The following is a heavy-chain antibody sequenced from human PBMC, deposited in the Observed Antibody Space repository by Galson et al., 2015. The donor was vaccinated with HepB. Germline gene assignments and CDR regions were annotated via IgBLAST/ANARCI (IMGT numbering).Heavy chain of an antibody. V-gene: IGHV3-23*01. CDR1: GFTFNLYA. Sequence: SLRLSCAASGFTFNLYAISWVRQAPGKWLEWVSVIGSDGDDIHYTDSVNGRFTISRDNSNNMVYLQMNSLRVEDTAVYYCSRRRKLYGMDVWGQGTTVTVSS. J-gene: IGHJ6*02. CDR2: IGSDGDDI. CDR3: SRRRKLYGMDV. D-gene: IGHD2-15*01.